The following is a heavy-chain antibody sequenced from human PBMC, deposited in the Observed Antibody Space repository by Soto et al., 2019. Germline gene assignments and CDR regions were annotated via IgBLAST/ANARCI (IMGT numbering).Heavy chain of an antibody. J-gene: IGHJ4*02. V-gene: IGHV3-53*01. CDR1: GFTVSTNY. Sequence: LRLSCAVSGFTVSTNYMSWVRQAPGKGLEWVSIIYSGGSTYYADSVKGRFTISRDDSRNTVHLQMSSLRVEDTAVYYCARDRGTMTRGTIIAYYFDYWGQGTLVTVSS. CDR3: ARDRGTMTRGTIIAYYFDY. CDR2: IYSGGST. D-gene: IGHD3-10*01.